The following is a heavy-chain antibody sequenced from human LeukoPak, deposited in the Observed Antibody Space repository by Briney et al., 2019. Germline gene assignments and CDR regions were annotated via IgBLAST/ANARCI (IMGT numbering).Heavy chain of an antibody. CDR1: GYTFTSYD. CDR3: ARGRNKITMVRGVIRGYYYMDV. J-gene: IGHJ6*03. CDR2: MNPNSGNT. V-gene: IGHV1-8*01. Sequence: GASVKVSCKASGYTFTSYDINWVRQATGQGLEWMGWMNPNSGNTGYAQKFQGRVTMTRNTSISTAYMELSSLRSEDTAVYYCARGRNKITMVRGVIRGYYYMDVWGKGTTVTISS. D-gene: IGHD3-10*01.